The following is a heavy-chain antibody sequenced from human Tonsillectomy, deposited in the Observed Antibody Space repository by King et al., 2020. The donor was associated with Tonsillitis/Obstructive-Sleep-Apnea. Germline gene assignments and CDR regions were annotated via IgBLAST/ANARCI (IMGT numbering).Heavy chain of an antibody. CDR3: ASPVYCSSTSCYTGWAY. CDR1: GYTFTSYA. D-gene: IGHD2-2*02. CDR2: INTNTGNP. V-gene: IGHV7-4-1*02. Sequence: VQLVESGSELKKRGASVKVSCKASGYTFTSYAMNWVRQAPGQGLEWMGWINTNTGNPTYAQGFTGRFVFSLDTSVSTAYLLISSLKAEDTAVYYCASPVYCSSTSCYTGWAYWGQGTLVTVSS. J-gene: IGHJ4*02.